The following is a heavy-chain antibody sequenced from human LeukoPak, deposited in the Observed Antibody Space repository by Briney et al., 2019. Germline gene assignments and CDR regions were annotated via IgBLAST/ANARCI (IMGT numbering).Heavy chain of an antibody. J-gene: IGHJ4*02. D-gene: IGHD3-22*01. V-gene: IGHV3-33*01. CDR3: ATGYYYDSSGYYSTDYYFDY. Sequence: GRSLRLSCAASGFXFNSFGIHWVRQAPGKGLEWVAVIWYDGSNKYYADSVKGRFTISRDNSKNTLYLQMNSLRAEDTAVYYCATGYYYDSSGYYSTDYYFDYWGQGTLVTVSS. CDR1: GFXFNSFG. CDR2: IWYDGSNK.